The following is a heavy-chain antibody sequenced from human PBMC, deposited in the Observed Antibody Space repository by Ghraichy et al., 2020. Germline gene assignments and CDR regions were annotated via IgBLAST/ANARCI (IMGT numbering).Heavy chain of an antibody. CDR3: AKELDSSGYYAYFDY. CDR2: ISYDGSTK. J-gene: IGHJ4*02. V-gene: IGHV3-30*18. Sequence: GGSLRLSCAASGFTFSSYGMQWVRQAPGKGLEWVAVISYDGSTKYYADSVKGRFTISRDNSKNTLYLQMNSLRAEDTAVYYCAKELDSSGYYAYFDYWGQGALVTVSS. D-gene: IGHD3-22*01. CDR1: GFTFSSYG.